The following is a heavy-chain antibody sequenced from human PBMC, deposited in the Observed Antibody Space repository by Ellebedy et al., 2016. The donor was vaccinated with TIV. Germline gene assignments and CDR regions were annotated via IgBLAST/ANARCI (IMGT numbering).Heavy chain of an antibody. CDR2: INRSGST. Sequence: SETLSLTXAVYGGSFSDYYWTWIRQPPGKGLEWIGEINRSGSTNYNPSLTSRVIISVDASKNQFSLSLSSVTAADTAVYYCARARIQLWPLTYYYFDYWGQGTLVTVSS. CDR3: ARARIQLWPLTYYYFDY. CDR1: GGSFSDYY. J-gene: IGHJ4*02. V-gene: IGHV4-34*01. D-gene: IGHD5-18*01.